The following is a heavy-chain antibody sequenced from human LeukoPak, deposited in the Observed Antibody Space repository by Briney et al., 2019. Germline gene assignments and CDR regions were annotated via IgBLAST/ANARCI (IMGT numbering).Heavy chain of an antibody. CDR3: ARDRVGSGWPRPFYFEF. J-gene: IGHJ4*02. V-gene: IGHV1-2*02. CDR2: INPNTGAT. Sequence: ASVKVSCKPFGYTFTGYYLHWVRQAPGQAREWMGWINPNTGATLYAQHFQGRVTLSRDTSINTAYMDLSSLRSDGTAVYYCARDRVGSGWPRPFYFEFWGQGTLVTVSS. D-gene: IGHD6-19*01. CDR1: GYTFTGYY.